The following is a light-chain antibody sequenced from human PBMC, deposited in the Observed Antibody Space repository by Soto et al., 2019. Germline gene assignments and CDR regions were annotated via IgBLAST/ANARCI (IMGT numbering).Light chain of an antibody. J-gene: IGLJ1*01. CDR1: SSDVGGYNY. CDR3: SSYTSSNTYV. CDR2: DVS. V-gene: IGLV2-14*03. Sequence: QSALTQPASVSGSPGQSIAISCTGTSSDVGGYNYVSWYQHHPGKVHQIMIYDVSSRPSGVSDRFSGSKSGNTASLTISGLQAEDEADYYCSSYTSSNTYVFGTGTKVTVL.